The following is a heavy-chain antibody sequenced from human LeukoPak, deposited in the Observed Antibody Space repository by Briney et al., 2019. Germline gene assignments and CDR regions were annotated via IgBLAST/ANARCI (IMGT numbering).Heavy chain of an antibody. J-gene: IGHJ6*02. CDR1: GFTFSSNA. CDR3: ARGSRDRDYYYGMDV. D-gene: IGHD2-15*01. CDR2: ISYDGSNK. Sequence: GGSLRLSCAASGFTFSSNAMHWVRQAPGKGLEWVAFISYDGSNKYYADSVKGRFTISRDNSKNTVYLQMNSLRAGDTAVYYCARGSRDRDYYYGMDVWGQGTTVTVSS. V-gene: IGHV3-30*03.